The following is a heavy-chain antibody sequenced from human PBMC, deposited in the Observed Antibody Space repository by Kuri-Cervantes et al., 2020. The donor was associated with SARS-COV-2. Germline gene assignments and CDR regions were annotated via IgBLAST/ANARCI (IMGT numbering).Heavy chain of an antibody. Sequence: GGSLRLSCAASGFTFSSYDMHWVRQATGKGLEWVSAIGTAGDTYYPGSVKGRFTISRENAKNSLYLQMNSLRAEDTAVYYCARGFIAAAAPYFDYWGQGTLVTVSS. J-gene: IGHJ4*02. D-gene: IGHD6-13*01. CDR3: ARGFIAAAAPYFDY. CDR2: IGTAGDT. CDR1: GFTFSSYD. V-gene: IGHV3-13*01.